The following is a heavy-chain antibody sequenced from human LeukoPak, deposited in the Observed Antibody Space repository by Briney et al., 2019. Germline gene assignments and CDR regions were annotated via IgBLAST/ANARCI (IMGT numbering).Heavy chain of an antibody. CDR1: GFTFSGNW. CDR2: IDQDGSGK. V-gene: IGHV3-7*01. D-gene: IGHD3-22*01. CDR3: ARDAKYYYDSSGYY. J-gene: IGHJ4*02. Sequence: GGSLRLSCAASGFTFSGNWMSWVRQAPGKGLEWLANIDQDGSGKYYMDSVRGRFTISRDNAKNSLYLQMNSLRAEDTAVYYCARDAKYYYDSSGYYWGQGTLVTVSS.